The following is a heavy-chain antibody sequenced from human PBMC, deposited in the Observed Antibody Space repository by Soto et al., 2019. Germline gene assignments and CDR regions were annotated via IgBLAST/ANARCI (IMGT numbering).Heavy chain of an antibody. CDR2: IYSGGST. Sequence: PGGSLRLSCAVSGFTVSNTYMSWVRQAPGKGLEWVSLIYSGGSTSYADSVKGRFTISRDNSKNTLYLHMNSLRAEDTAVYYCATASRDNRLYGMDVWGQGPTVTVS. V-gene: IGHV3-53*01. J-gene: IGHJ6*02. CDR1: GFTVSNTY. CDR3: ATASRDNRLYGMDV. D-gene: IGHD1-20*01.